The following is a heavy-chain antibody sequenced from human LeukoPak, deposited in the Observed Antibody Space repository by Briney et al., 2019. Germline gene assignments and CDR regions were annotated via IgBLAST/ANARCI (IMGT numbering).Heavy chain of an antibody. Sequence: KPSETLSLTCTVSGGSISSGGYYCSWIRPHPGRGLEWSGYIYYSGSTYYNPSLKSRVTISVDTSKNQFSLKLSSVTAADTAVSYCARAVDTAMVIGYWGQGTLVTVSS. CDR1: GGSISSGGYY. D-gene: IGHD5-18*01. V-gene: IGHV4-31*03. CDR2: IYYSGST. J-gene: IGHJ4*02. CDR3: ARAVDTAMVIGY.